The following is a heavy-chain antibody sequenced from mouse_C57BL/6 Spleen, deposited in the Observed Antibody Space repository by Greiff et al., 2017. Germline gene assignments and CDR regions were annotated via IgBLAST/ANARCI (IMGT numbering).Heavy chain of an antibody. CDR3: TRKLTTVDWYFDG. J-gene: IGHJ1*03. CDR2: IDPETGGT. CDR1: GYTFTDYE. V-gene: IGHV1-15*01. Sequence: QVQLKESGAELVRPGASVTLSCKASGYTFTDYEMHWVKQTPVHGLEWMGAIDPETGGTDYNQKFKGKAILTADKSSSTAYMELRSLTTEDSAVYYGTRKLTTVDWYFDGWGTGTTVTVSS. D-gene: IGHD1-1*01.